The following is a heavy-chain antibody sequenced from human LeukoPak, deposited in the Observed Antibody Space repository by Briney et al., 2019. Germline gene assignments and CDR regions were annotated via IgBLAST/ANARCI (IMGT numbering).Heavy chain of an antibody. CDR1: GGSISSYY. J-gene: IGHJ3*01. CDR3: ARDMTEAGTFAFDV. V-gene: IGHV4-59*12. D-gene: IGHD6-13*01. Sequence: SETLSLTCTVSGGSISSYYWSWIRQPPGKGLEWIGYIYYSGGTNYNPSLKSRVTISVDTSKNQFSLKLSSVTATDTAVYYCARDMTEAGTFAFDVWGQGTMVTVSS. CDR2: IYYSGGT.